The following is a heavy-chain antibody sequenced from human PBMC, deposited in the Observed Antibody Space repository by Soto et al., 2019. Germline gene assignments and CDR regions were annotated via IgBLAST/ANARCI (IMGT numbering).Heavy chain of an antibody. D-gene: IGHD5-12*01. J-gene: IGHJ3*02. CDR2: INWNGGST. Sequence: EVQLVESGGGVVRPGGSLRLSCAASGSTFDDYGMSWVRQAPGKGLEWVSGINWNGGSTGYADSVKGRFTISRDNAKNFLYLQMNSLRAEDTALYYCARVPPGGYSGYDSAFDIWGQGTMVTVSS. CDR3: ARVPPGGYSGYDSAFDI. CDR1: GSTFDDYG. V-gene: IGHV3-20*04.